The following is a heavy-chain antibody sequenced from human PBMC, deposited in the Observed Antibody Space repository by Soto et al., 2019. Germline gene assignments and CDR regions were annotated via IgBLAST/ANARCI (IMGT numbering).Heavy chain of an antibody. CDR3: ARESGGATATLDYYYFYMDV. D-gene: IGHD5-12*01. CDR2: INPIGGVT. CDR1: GDTFNDYY. V-gene: IGHV1-2*04. Sequence: QVQLVQSGAEVQKPGASVTVSCRSSGDTFNDYYIHWVRQAPGQGLEWMGWINPIGGVTKYAQKFQGWVTMTRDTSIRTVYMQLSRLRSDDTAVYYCARESGGATATLDYYYFYMDVWGTGTTVTVSS. J-gene: IGHJ6*03.